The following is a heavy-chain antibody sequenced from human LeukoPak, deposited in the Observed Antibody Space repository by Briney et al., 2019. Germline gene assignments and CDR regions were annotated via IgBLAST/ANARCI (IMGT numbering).Heavy chain of an antibody. D-gene: IGHD1-1*01. CDR1: GFTFSSYA. V-gene: IGHV3-23*01. Sequence: GGSLRLSCAASGFTFSSYAMSWVRQAPGKGLEWVSAISGSGGSAYYADSVKGRFTISRDNSKNTLYLQMNSLRAEDTAVYYCAKGQTGTTDDYYGMDVWGKGTTVTVSS. CDR3: AKGQTGTTDDYYGMDV. CDR2: ISGSGGSA. J-gene: IGHJ6*04.